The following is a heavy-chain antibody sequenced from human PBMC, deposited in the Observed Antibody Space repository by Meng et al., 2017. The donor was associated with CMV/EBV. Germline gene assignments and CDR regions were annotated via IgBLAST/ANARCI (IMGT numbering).Heavy chain of an antibody. CDR1: RFTFSTYA. Sequence: GGSLRLSCMASRFTFSTYAMHWVRQAPGKGLQWVALISYDGTNKDYADSVKGRFTISRDNFKNTVYLQMSSLTVEDTAVYYCARDFPIRRDRYDSCGLDYWGQGALVTVSS. CDR2: ISYDGTNK. J-gene: IGHJ4*02. D-gene: IGHD3-22*01. V-gene: IGHV3-30*04. CDR3: ARDFPIRRDRYDSCGLDY.